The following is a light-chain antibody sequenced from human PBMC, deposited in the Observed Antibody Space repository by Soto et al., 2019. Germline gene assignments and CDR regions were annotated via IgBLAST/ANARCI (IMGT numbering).Light chain of an antibody. J-gene: IGLJ1*01. CDR3: CACADSYKGEV. V-gene: IGLV2-11*01. CDR2: GVS. CDR1: SSDVGGYHY. Sequence: QSALTQPPSVSGSPGQSVTISCTGTSSDVGGYHYVSWYQQHPGKATKLMIYGVSKRPSGVPDRFSGSKSGNTASLTICGRQAEDEDDYYCCACADSYKGEVFGGGTKVTVL.